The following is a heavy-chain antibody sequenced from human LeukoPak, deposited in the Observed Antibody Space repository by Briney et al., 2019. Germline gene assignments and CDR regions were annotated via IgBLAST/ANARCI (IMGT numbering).Heavy chain of an antibody. V-gene: IGHV3-48*03. J-gene: IGHJ4*02. Sequence: GGSLGLSCAASGFTFSSYEMNWVRQAPGKGLEWVSYISNSGSTIYYADSVKGRFTISRDNAKNTLYLQMNSLRAEDTAVYYCARGNDILTGDFDYWGQGTLVTVSS. D-gene: IGHD3-9*01. CDR3: ARGNDILTGDFDY. CDR1: GFTFSSYE. CDR2: ISNSGSTI.